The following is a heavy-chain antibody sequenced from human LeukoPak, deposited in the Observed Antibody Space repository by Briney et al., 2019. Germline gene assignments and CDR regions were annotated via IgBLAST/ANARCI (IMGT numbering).Heavy chain of an antibody. Sequence: SETLSLSCTVSGGSISSYYWSWIRQPPGKGLEWIGYIYYSGSTNYNPSLKSRVTISVDTSKNQFSLKLSSVTAADTAVYYCARGPLSGGGTTEYRGQGTLVTVSS. D-gene: IGHD1-7*01. J-gene: IGHJ4*02. V-gene: IGHV4-59*01. CDR2: IYYSGST. CDR1: GGSISSYY. CDR3: ARGPLSGGGTTEY.